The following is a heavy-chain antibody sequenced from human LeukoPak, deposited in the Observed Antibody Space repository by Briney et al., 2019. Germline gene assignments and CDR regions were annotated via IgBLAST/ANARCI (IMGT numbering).Heavy chain of an antibody. CDR1: GFTFSSYS. J-gene: IGHJ4*02. V-gene: IGHV3-48*01. Sequence: GGSLRLSCAASGFTFSSYSMNWVRQAPGKGLEWVSYISSSSSTIYYADSVKGRFTISRDNAKHSLYLQMTSLRAEDTAVYYCARSSNFAYCSSTSCYSSAYVDYWGQGTLVTVSS. CDR3: ARSSNFAYCSSTSCYSSAYVDY. D-gene: IGHD2-2*01. CDR2: ISSSSSTI.